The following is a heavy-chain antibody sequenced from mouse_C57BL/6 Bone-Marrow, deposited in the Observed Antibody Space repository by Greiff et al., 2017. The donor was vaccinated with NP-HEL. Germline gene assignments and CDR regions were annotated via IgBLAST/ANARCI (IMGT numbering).Heavy chain of an antibody. CDR1: GFNIKDDY. Sequence: EVQLQQSGAELVRPGASVKLSCTASGFNIKDDYMHWVKQRPEQGLEWIGWIDPENGDTEYASKFQGKATITADTSSNTAYLQLSSLTSEDTAVYYCTLGTTVRSPWYFDVWGTGTTVTVSS. V-gene: IGHV14-4*01. D-gene: IGHD1-1*01. CDR2: IDPENGDT. CDR3: TLGTTVRSPWYFDV. J-gene: IGHJ1*03.